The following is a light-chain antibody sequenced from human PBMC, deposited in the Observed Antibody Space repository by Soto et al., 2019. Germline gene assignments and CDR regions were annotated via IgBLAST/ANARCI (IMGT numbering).Light chain of an antibody. V-gene: IGKV3-11*01. J-gene: IGKJ2*01. Sequence: ELTQSPATLSLFPGERATLSCRASLRISTYLAWYQQRPGQAPRLLIYDASKRATDIPVRFSGSGSGTDFTLTISSLEPEDFAVYYCQQYGSSPYTFGEGTKLEIK. CDR1: LRISTY. CDR3: QQYGSSPYT. CDR2: DAS.